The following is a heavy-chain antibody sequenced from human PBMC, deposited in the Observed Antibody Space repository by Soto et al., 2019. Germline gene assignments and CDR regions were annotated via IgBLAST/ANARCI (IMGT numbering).Heavy chain of an antibody. D-gene: IGHD1-1*01. CDR2: ISGSGGST. J-gene: IGHJ6*02. CDR1: GFTFSSYA. V-gene: IGHV3-23*01. CDR3: AKTKEYFLELEPYYYYGMDV. Sequence: GGSLRLSCASSGFTFSSYAMSWVRQAPGKGLEWVSAISGSGGSTYYADSVKGRFTISRDNSKNTLYLQMNSLRAEDTAVYYFAKTKEYFLELEPYYYYGMDVWGQGTTVTVSS.